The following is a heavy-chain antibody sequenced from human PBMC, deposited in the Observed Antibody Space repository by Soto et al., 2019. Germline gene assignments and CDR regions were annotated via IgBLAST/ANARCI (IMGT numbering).Heavy chain of an antibody. CDR3: ARNGDCTRPGCIVGWFDP. V-gene: IGHV6-1*01. D-gene: IGHD2-8*01. CDR2: TYYRSKWYN. J-gene: IGHJ5*02. Sequence: PSQTLSLTCAISGDSVSSNSATWNWIRQSPSRGLEWLGRTYYRSKWYNDYAVSAKSRITINPDTSKNQFYLDLNSVTAADTAMYYCARNGDCTRPGCIVGWFDPWGPGTLVTVSS. CDR1: GDSVSSNSAT.